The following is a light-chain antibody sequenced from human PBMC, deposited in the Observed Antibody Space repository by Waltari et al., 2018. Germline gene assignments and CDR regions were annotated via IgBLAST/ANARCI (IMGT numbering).Light chain of an antibody. CDR3: SSYTSSGVV. CDR2: DVY. J-gene: IGLJ2*01. CDR1: GSAVGGYHY. V-gene: IGLV2-14*01. Sequence: QSALTQPASVSGSPGPAIIISCTGTGSAVGGYHYVSWYQQYPGKAPRLIIYDVYNRPSGVSNRFSGSKSDNTASLTISGLQAEDESVYYCSSYTSSGVVFGGGTKLTVL.